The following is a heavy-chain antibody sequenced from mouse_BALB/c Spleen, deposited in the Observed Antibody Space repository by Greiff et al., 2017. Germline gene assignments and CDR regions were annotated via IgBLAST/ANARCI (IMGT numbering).Heavy chain of an antibody. D-gene: IGHD1-2*01. Sequence: EVMLVESGGGLVQPGGSRKLSCAASGFTFSSFGMHWVRQAPEKGLEWVAYISSGSSTIYYAATVKGRFTISRDNPKNTLFLQMTSLRSEDTAMYYCASPAITTEGFAYWGQGTLVTVSA. CDR1: GFTFSSFG. CDR3: ASPAITTEGFAY. J-gene: IGHJ3*01. V-gene: IGHV5-17*02. CDR2: ISSGSSTI.